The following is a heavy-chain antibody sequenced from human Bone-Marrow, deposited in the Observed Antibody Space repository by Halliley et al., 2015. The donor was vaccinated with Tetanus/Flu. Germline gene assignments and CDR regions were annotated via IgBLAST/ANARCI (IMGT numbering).Heavy chain of an antibody. Sequence: SLRLSCAASRFDFSTHSMNWVRQAPGKGLEWVSSISGSGACTFYADSVKGRFTISRDNAKNSLYLQMNSLRAEDTAIYYCARDPAVVVQWVAGTGHPFDYWGQGTLVTVSS. V-gene: IGHV3-21*06. D-gene: IGHD6-19*01. J-gene: IGHJ4*02. CDR1: RFDFSTHS. CDR3: ARDPAVVVQWVAGTGHPFDY. CDR2: ISGSGACT.